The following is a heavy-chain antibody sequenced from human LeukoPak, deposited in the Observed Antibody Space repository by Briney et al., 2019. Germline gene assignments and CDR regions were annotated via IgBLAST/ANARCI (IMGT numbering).Heavy chain of an antibody. V-gene: IGHV3-21*01. CDR1: GFTFSSYS. CDR2: ISSSSSYI. D-gene: IGHD6-19*01. J-gene: IGHJ4*02. CDR3: ARGIAVAAPFSLDY. Sequence: GGSLRLSCAASGFTFSSYSMNWVRQAPGKGLEWVSSISSSSSYIYYADSVKGRFTISRDNAKNSLYLQMNSLRAEDTAVYYCARGIAVAAPFSLDYWGQGTLVTVSS.